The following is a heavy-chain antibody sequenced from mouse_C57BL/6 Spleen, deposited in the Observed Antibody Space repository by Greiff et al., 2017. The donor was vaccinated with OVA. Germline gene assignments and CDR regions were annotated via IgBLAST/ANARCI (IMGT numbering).Heavy chain of an antibody. CDR3: ATTVVAKGAMDY. CDR2: IDPSDSYT. V-gene: IGHV1-69*01. CDR1: GYTFTSYW. D-gene: IGHD1-1*01. J-gene: IGHJ4*01. Sequence: VQLQQPGAELVMPGASVKLSCKASGYTFTSYWMHWVKQRPGQGLEWIGEIDPSDSYTNYNQKFKGKSTLTVDKSSSTAYMQLSSLTSEDSAVYYCATTVVAKGAMDYWGQGTSVTVSS.